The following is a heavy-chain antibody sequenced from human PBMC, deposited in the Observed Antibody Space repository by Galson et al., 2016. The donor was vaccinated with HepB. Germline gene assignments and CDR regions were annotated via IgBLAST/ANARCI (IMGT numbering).Heavy chain of an antibody. J-gene: IGHJ3*02. CDR1: GLNFNNYV. CDR3: ARGGHIVVVTSTRNFDPFNI. V-gene: IGHV3-30-3*01. Sequence: SLRLSCAASGLNFNNYVMHWVRQAPGKGLEWVALISFDVNNEYYADSVKGRFTISRDTSRNTLYLHMSSVTTEDTAMYYCARGGHIVVVTSTRNFDPFNIWGQGTLVTVSS. D-gene: IGHD2-21*02. CDR2: ISFDVNNE.